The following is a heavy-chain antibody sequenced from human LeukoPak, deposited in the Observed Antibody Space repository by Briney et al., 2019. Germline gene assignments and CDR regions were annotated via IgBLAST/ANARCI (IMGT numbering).Heavy chain of an antibody. Sequence: QPGGSLRLSCAASGFTFGSYEMNLVRQAPGKGLEWVSYINSGGSTLYYADSVKGRFTISRDNAKNSLYLHMNSLRAEDTAVYYCARIHNLGILDHFDYWGQGTLVTVSS. CDR1: GFTFGSYE. V-gene: IGHV3-48*03. D-gene: IGHD1-1*01. CDR2: INSGGSTL. J-gene: IGHJ4*02. CDR3: ARIHNLGILDHFDY.